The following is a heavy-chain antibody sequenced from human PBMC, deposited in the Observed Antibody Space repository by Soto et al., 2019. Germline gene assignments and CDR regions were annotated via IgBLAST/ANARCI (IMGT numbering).Heavy chain of an antibody. J-gene: IGHJ3*02. CDR3: TTVPVRNIVVVPAAIGSGAFDI. CDR1: GFTFSGSA. Sequence: GGSLRLSCAASGFTFSGSAMHWVRQASGKRLEWVGRIRSKANSYATAYAASVKGRFTISRDDSKNTAYLQMNSLKTEDTAVYYCTTVPVRNIVVVPAAIGSGAFDIWGQGTMVTVS. CDR2: IRSKANSYAT. D-gene: IGHD2-2*01. V-gene: IGHV3-73*01.